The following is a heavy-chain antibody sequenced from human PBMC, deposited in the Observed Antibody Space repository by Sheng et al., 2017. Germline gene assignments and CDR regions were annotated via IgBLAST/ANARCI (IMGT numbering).Heavy chain of an antibody. CDR3: ARDPEQWLRVSTFDY. D-gene: IGHD5-12*01. J-gene: IGHJ4*02. Sequence: EVQVVESGGGLVQPGGTLRLSCVGSGFTFNTFGVHWLRQAPGKGLEWVSGISGSSGTTQYADSVKGRFTISRDNSKSTVYLQMNSLRVEDSALYYCARDPEQWLRVSTFDYWGQGNPCHRLL. CDR2: ISGSSGTT. CDR1: GFTFNTFG. V-gene: IGHV3-23*04.